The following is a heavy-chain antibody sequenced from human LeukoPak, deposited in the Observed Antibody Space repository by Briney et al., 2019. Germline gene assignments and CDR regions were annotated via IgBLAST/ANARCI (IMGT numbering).Heavy chain of an antibody. CDR3: ARALTTLTYEGY. V-gene: IGHV3-21*01. D-gene: IGHD1-1*01. J-gene: IGHJ4*02. CDR1: GFTFSSYI. Sequence: PGGSLRLSCAASGFTFSSYIMHWIRQAPGKGLEWVSSISGSNSYIFYADSVKGRFTVSRDNAKDSLYLQMNSLRAEDTAVYYCARALTTLTYEGYWGQGTLVTVSS. CDR2: ISGSNSYI.